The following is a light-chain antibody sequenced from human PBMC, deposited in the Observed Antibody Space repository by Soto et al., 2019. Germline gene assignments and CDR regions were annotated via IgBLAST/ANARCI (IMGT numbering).Light chain of an antibody. CDR2: EGS. Sequence: QSALTEPACVSVSPGQSITISCTGTSSDVGSYNLVSWYQQHPGKAPKLMIYEGSKRPSGVSNRFSGSKSGNTASLTISGLQAEDEADYYCCSYAGSSTPYVFGTGTKVTVL. J-gene: IGLJ1*01. CDR1: SSDVGSYNL. V-gene: IGLV2-23*01. CDR3: CSYAGSSTPYV.